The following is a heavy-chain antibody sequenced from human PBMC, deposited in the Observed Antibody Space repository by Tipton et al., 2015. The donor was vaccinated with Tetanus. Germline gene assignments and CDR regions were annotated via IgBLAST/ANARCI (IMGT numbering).Heavy chain of an antibody. CDR2: INPNTGGT. D-gene: IGHD6-19*01. CDR3: ARLSSDYYYFDY. CDR1: GYPLTGHY. J-gene: IGHJ4*02. V-gene: IGHV1-2*02. Sequence: QLVQSGAEVKKPGASVRVSCKASGYPLTGHYMHWVRQAPGQGLEWMGWINPNTGGTKFSQKFQGGLTITGDTSIYTAYMELSSLTSDDTAVYYCARLSSDYYYFDYWGQGTLVTVSS.